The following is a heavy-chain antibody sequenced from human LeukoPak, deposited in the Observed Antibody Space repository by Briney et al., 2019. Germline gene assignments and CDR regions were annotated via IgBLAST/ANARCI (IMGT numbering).Heavy chain of an antibody. J-gene: IGHJ4*02. V-gene: IGHV3-7*02. D-gene: IGHD4-11*01. CDR3: ARGLPPVMKYYFDY. CDR2: IKQDGSEQ. CDR1: GFTFSTYW. Sequence: TGGSLRLSCAASGFTFSTYWMTWVRQAPGKGLEWVANIKQDGSEQYYVDSVKGRFTISRDDSKNTLYLQMNSLRAEDTAMYYCARGLPPVMKYYFDYWGQGTLVTVSS.